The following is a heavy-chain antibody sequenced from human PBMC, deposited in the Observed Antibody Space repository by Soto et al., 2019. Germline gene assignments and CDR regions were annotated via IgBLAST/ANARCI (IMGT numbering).Heavy chain of an antibody. D-gene: IGHD2-8*01. CDR3: ASTAAEMVLLRD. CDR1: GGSISSGGYS. J-gene: IGHJ4*02. V-gene: IGHV4-30-2*01. CDR2: IYHSGST. Sequence: SETLSLTCAVSGGSISSGGYSWSWIRQPPGKGLEWIGYIYHSGSTYYNPSLKSRVTISVDRSKNQFSLKLSSVTAADTAVYYCASTAAEMVLLRDWGQGTLVTVSS.